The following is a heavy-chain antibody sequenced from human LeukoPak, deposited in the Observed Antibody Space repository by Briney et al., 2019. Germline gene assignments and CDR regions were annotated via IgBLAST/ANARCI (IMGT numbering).Heavy chain of an antibody. CDR2: IYYSGST. CDR3: ARVGGTNYYYYGMDV. V-gene: IGHV4-61*01. D-gene: IGHD1-1*01. Sequence: SETLSLTCTVSGGSVSSGSYYWSWIRQPPGKGLEWIGYIYYSGSTNYNPSLKSRVTISVDTSKNQFSLKLSSVTAADTAVYYCARVGGTNYYYYGMDVWGQGTTVTVSS. CDR1: GGSVSSGSYY. J-gene: IGHJ6*02.